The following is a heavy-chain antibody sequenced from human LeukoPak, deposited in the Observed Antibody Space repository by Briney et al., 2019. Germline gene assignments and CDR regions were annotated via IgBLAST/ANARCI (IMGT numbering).Heavy chain of an antibody. CDR3: ARGGDGYNYAFDM. CDR1: GFTVSSNY. D-gene: IGHD5-24*01. CDR2: LFSGGTT. V-gene: IGHV3-53*05. J-gene: IGHJ3*02. Sequence: PGGSLRLSCAASGFTVSSNYMSWVRQAPGKGLEWGSLLFSGGTTYYADSVKGRFTISRDNSKNTLYLQMNSLRAEDTAVYYCARGGDGYNYAFDMWGQGTMVTVSS.